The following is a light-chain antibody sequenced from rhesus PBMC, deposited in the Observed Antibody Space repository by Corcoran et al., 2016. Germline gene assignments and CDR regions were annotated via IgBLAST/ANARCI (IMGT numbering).Light chain of an antibody. Sequence: DIQMTQSQSSLSASVGDRVTITCRASENVDNYLHWYQQKQGKAPKPLIYKASTLQSGVPARFSGSGSGTVFSLTISGPRPADFATYYCQHSYGIPFTFGPGTKLDI. CDR1: ENVDNY. CDR3: QHSYGIPFT. V-gene: IGKV1-74*01. J-gene: IGKJ3*01. CDR2: KAS.